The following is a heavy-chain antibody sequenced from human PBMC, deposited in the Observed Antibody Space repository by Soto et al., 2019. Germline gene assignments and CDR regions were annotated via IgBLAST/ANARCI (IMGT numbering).Heavy chain of an antibody. CDR1: GGSFSSYY. CDR3: ARQGFGPLHGLVDV. D-gene: IGHD3-10*01. CDR2: VHHSWGS. J-gene: IGHJ6*02. Sequence: SETLSLTCTVSGGSFSSYYWGWIRQPPGKEMEWIGYVHHSWGSAYNPSLQSRVAISLDTSKSQFSLKLTSVTATDTAVYYCARQGFGPLHGLVDVWGQGTTVTVSS. V-gene: IGHV4-59*08.